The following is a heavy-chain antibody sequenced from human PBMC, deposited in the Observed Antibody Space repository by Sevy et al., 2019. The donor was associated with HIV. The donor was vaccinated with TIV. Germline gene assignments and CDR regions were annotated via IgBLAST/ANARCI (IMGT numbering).Heavy chain of an antibody. CDR3: ARDARGDGALPDY. Sequence: QLGGSLRLSCSASGFNFSTYAMHWVRQTPGKGLEWVAVISSDVSRKYYAASVRGRFAISRDNSKNTLSLQMSSLGGEDTAVYYCARDARGDGALPDYWGQGTLVTVSS. CDR1: GFNFSTYA. J-gene: IGHJ4*02. D-gene: IGHD3-16*01. CDR2: ISSDVSRK. V-gene: IGHV3-30*09.